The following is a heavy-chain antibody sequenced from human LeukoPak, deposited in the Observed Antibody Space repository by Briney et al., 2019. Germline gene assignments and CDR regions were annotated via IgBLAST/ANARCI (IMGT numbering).Heavy chain of an antibody. CDR1: GESFSGYY. Sequence: SETLSLTCAVYGESFSGYYWSWIRQPPGKGLEWIGEINHSGSTNYNPSLKSRVTISVDKSKNQFSLKLSSVTAADTAVYYCARADSGYEQYYFDYWGQGTLVTVSS. V-gene: IGHV4-34*01. CDR2: INHSGST. CDR3: ARADSGYEQYYFDY. J-gene: IGHJ4*02. D-gene: IGHD5-12*01.